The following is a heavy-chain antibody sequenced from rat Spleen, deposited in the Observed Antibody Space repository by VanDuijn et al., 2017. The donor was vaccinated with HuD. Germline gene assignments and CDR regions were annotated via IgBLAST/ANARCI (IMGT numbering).Heavy chain of an antibody. V-gene: IGHV3-3*01. CDR2: INSAGST. J-gene: IGHJ2*01. CDR1: GFSIASAFG. CDR3: ARHNVTTGDYFDY. D-gene: IGHD1-10*01. Sequence: DVQLQESGPGLVKPSQSLSLTCSVTGFSIASAFGWNWIRKFPGNKLEWMGYINSAGSTNYNPSLKSRISITRDTSKNQFFLQVISVTTEDTATYYCARHNVTTGDYFDYWGQGVMVTVSS.